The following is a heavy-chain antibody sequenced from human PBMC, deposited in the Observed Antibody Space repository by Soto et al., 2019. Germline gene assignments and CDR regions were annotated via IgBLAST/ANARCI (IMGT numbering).Heavy chain of an antibody. CDR1: GFICSSYD. CDR2: ILVDGRT. D-gene: IGHD2-8*02. J-gene: IGHJ3*02. CDR3: AKATATGGGAFDI. V-gene: IGHV3-23*01. Sequence: PGGSLRLSCAASGFICSSYDMIWVRQAPGKGLEWVSTILVDGRTFYVDSVKGRFTISRDSSNNMVYLQMNSLTAGDTALYYCAKATATGGGAFDICGQGTMVTVSS.